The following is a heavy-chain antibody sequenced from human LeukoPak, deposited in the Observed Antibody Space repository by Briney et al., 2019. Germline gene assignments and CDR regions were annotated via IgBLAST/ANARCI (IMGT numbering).Heavy chain of an antibody. CDR3: ATRARRIVRAPSYYYYGMDV. Sequence: ASVKVSCKASGYTFTSYYMHWVRQAPGQGLEWMGIINPSGGSTSYAQNFQGRVTMTRDTSTTTVYMELSSLTSEDTAVYYCATRARRIVRAPSYYYYGMDVWGQGTTVTVSS. D-gene: IGHD1-26*01. CDR2: INPSGGST. J-gene: IGHJ6*02. V-gene: IGHV1-46*01. CDR1: GYTFTSYY.